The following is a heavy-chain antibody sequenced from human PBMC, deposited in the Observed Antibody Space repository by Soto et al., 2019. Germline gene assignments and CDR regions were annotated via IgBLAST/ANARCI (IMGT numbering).Heavy chain of an antibody. CDR3: ARLLHNPYYYGMDV. CDR2: ISGSGGST. J-gene: IGHJ6*02. Sequence: GGSLRLSCAASGFTFSSYAMSWVRQAPGKGLEWVSAISGSGGSTYYADSVKGRFTISRDNSKNTLYLQMNSLRAEDTAVYYCARLLHNPYYYGMDVWGQGTTVTSP. V-gene: IGHV3-23*01. CDR1: GFTFSSYA. D-gene: IGHD1-26*01.